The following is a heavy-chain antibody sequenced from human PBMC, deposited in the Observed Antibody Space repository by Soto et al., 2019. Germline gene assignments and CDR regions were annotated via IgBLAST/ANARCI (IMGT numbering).Heavy chain of an antibody. D-gene: IGHD3-10*01. CDR1: GFTFKNYN. J-gene: IGHJ4*02. Sequence: EVQLVESGGGLVKPGESLRLSCVASGFTFKNYNMNWVRQAPGKGLEWVSSIGGSDTFTYYADSVKGRFTISRDNAKSYLFLQMDRMRVEDMAVYFCVRDGSLVGRTRWGQGTLVSVSS. CDR2: IGGSDTFT. CDR3: VRDGSLVGRTR. V-gene: IGHV3-21*02.